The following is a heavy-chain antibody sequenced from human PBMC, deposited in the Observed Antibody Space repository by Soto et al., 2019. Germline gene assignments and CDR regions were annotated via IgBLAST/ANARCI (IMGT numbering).Heavy chain of an antibody. CDR2: ISAYNGNT. V-gene: IGHV1-18*04. Sequence: ASVKVSCKASGYTFTGYYMHWVRQAPGQGLERMGWISAYNGNTNYAQKLQGRVTMTTDTSTSTAYMELRSLRSDDTAVYYCARDGISGYEFDYWGQGTLVTVSS. CDR3: ARDGISGYEFDY. CDR1: GYTFTGYY. J-gene: IGHJ4*02. D-gene: IGHD5-12*01.